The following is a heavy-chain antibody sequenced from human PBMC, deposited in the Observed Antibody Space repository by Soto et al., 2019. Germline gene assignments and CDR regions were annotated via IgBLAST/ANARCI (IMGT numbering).Heavy chain of an antibody. CDR3: AKELPTIFGVTSKGESDAFDI. CDR2: ISGSGGST. V-gene: IGHV3-23*01. Sequence: GGSLRLSCAASGFTFSSYAMSWVRQAPGKGLEWVSAISGSGGSTYYADSVKGRFTISRDNSKNTLYLQMNSLRAEDTAVYYCAKELPTIFGVTSKGESDAFDIWGQGTMVTVSS. CDR1: GFTFSSYA. D-gene: IGHD3-3*01. J-gene: IGHJ3*02.